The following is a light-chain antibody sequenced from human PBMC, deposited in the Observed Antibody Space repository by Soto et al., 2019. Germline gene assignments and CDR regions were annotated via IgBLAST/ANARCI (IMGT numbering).Light chain of an antibody. CDR3: QQSYTAPYT. CDR1: QRIYTY. V-gene: IGKV1-39*01. CDR2: AAS. Sequence: DIQMTQSPSSLSASVGDRVTITCRASQRIYTYLNWYQQKPGKAPKLLIYAASNLQSGVPSRFSGSGSGTDFTLTISSLQPEDFATYYCQQSYTAPYTFGQGTKVEIK. J-gene: IGKJ2*01.